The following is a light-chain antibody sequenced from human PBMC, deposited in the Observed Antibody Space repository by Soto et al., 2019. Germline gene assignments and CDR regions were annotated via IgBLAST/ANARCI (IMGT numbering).Light chain of an antibody. CDR3: QQYGSSPWT. J-gene: IGKJ1*01. Sequence: EDVLTQSPGTLSLSPGERATLSCRTSQSVSSTHLAWYQQKPGQAPRLLIYGASSRATGIPDRFSGSGSGTDFTLTISRLEPEDFAVYYCQQYGSSPWTFGQGTKVDIK. V-gene: IGKV3-20*01. CDR2: GAS. CDR1: QSVSSTH.